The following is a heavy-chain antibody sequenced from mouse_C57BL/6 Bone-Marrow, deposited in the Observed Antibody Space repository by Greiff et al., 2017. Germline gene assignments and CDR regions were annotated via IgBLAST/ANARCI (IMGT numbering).Heavy chain of an antibody. D-gene: IGHD1-1*01. J-gene: IGHJ1*03. CDR3: ARDPLLLRSWYFDV. Sequence: DVKLQESGPGMVKPSQSLSLTCTVTGYSITSGYDWHWIRHFPGNKLGWMGYISYSGSTNYNPYLKSRISITHDTSKNNFFLKLNSVTTVDTATYYCARDPLLLRSWYFDVWGTGTTVTVSS. CDR1: GYSITSGYD. V-gene: IGHV3-1*01. CDR2: ISYSGST.